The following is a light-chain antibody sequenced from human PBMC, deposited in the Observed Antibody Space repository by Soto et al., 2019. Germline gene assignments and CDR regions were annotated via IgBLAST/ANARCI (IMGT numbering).Light chain of an antibody. CDR3: QQYGSSIT. CDR1: QSVSSSY. Sequence: EILFTQSPGTLSLSPGERATISCRASQSVSSSYLAWYQQKPGQAPRLLIYGASSRATGIPDRLSGSGSGTDFTLPIRRLEPEDFAVYYCQQYGSSITFGQGTRLEIK. V-gene: IGKV3-20*01. J-gene: IGKJ5*01. CDR2: GAS.